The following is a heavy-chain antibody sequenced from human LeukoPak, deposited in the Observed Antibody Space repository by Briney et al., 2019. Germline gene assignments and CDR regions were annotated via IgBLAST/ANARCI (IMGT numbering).Heavy chain of an antibody. CDR3: ARDADYFGELPCPFDY. CDR2: ISSSSSYI. Sequence: PGGSLRLSCAASGFTFSSYSMNWVRQAPGKGLEWVSSISSSSSYIYYADSVKGRFTISRDNAKNSLYLQMNSLRAEDTAVYYCARDADYFGELPCPFDYWGQGTLVTVSS. V-gene: IGHV3-21*01. D-gene: IGHD3-10*01. J-gene: IGHJ4*02. CDR1: GFTFSSYS.